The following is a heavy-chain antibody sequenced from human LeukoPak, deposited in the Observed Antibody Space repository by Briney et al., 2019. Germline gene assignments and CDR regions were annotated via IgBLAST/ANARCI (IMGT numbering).Heavy chain of an antibody. CDR3: ARDPRFYDLYGMDV. D-gene: IGHD3-3*01. J-gene: IGHJ6*02. Sequence: SETLSLTCTVSGGSVSSGSYYWSWIRQPPGKGLEWIGYIYYSGSTNYNPSLKSRVTISVDTSKNQFSLKLSSVTAADTAVYYCARDPRFYDLYGMDVWGQGTTVTVSS. CDR1: GGSVSSGSYY. CDR2: IYYSGST. V-gene: IGHV4-61*01.